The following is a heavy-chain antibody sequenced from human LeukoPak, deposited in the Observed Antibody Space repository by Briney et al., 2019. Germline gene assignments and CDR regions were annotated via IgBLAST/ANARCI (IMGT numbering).Heavy chain of an antibody. V-gene: IGHV1-3*01. Sequence: GASVKVSCKASGYTFTSYAMHWVRQAPGQRLEWMGWINAGNGNTKYSQKFQGRVTITRDTSASTAYMGLSSLRSEDTAVYYCARVRQGYRTPGSMDYWGQGTLVTVSS. D-gene: IGHD6-13*01. CDR1: GYTFTSYA. CDR3: ARVRQGYRTPGSMDY. CDR2: INAGNGNT. J-gene: IGHJ4*02.